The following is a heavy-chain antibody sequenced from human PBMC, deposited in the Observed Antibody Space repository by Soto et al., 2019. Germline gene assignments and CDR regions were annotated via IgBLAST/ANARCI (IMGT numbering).Heavy chain of an antibody. D-gene: IGHD6-19*01. Sequence: EVQLVESGGGLVQPGGSLRISCAASGFSFSSYSMNWVRQAPGKGLEWVSYINRDSKTVYYAESVKGRFSISRDNAKKTLSLKINSQRDEDTAHYFCASSGDSAGWGIDFWGQGSLVTVSS. CDR1: GFSFSSYS. J-gene: IGHJ4*02. CDR2: INRDSKTV. V-gene: IGHV3-48*02. CDR3: ASSGDSAGWGIDF.